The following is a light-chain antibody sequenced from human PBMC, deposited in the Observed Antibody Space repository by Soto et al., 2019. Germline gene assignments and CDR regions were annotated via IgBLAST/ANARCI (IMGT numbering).Light chain of an antibody. V-gene: IGKV4-1*01. J-gene: IGKJ2*01. CDR1: QSVLYSSNNKSY. CDR3: QLYYSIPYT. Sequence: DIVMTQSPDSLAVSLGERATINCKSSQSVLYSSNNKSYLAWYQQKPGQPPKLLIYWASTRESGVPDRFSGSGSGTDFNLTISSPQAEDVAVYYCQLYYSIPYTFGQGTKLEIK. CDR2: WAS.